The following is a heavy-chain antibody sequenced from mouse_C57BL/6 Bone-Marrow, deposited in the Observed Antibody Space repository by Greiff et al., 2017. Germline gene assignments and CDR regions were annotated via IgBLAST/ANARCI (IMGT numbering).Heavy chain of an antibody. J-gene: IGHJ2*01. Sequence: HVQLQPPGAELVKPGASVKVSCKASGYTFPSYWLHWVKQRPGQGLEWIGRIPPSDSDTNYNQQFTGKATLTVDKSSSTANMQLSSLTSEDSAVYYVAINPITTVVRVVYFDYWGQGTTLTVSS. CDR2: IPPSDSDT. V-gene: IGHV1-74*01. CDR3: AINPITTVVRVVYFDY. D-gene: IGHD1-1*01. CDR1: GYTFPSYW.